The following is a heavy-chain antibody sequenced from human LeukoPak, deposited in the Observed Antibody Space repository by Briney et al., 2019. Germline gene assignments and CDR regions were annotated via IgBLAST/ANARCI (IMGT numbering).Heavy chain of an antibody. CDR3: ARDAPPYGGYFDY. D-gene: IGHD4/OR15-4a*01. Sequence: PSETLSLTCTVSGGSLSSYYWSWIRQPPGKGLEWIGYIYYSGSTNYNPSLKSRVTISVDTSKNQFSLKLSSVTAADTAVYYCARDAPPYGGYFDYWGQGTLVTVSS. CDR2: IYYSGST. V-gene: IGHV4-59*01. CDR1: GGSLSSYY. J-gene: IGHJ4*02.